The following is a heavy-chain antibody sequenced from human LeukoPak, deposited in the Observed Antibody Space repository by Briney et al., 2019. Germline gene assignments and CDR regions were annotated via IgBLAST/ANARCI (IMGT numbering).Heavy chain of an antibody. CDR2: MNPNSGNT. J-gene: IGHJ4*02. CDR1: GYTFTSYD. V-gene: IGHV1-8*01. Sequence: GASVKVSCKASGYTFTSYDINWVRQATGQGLEWMGWMNPNSGNTGYAQKFQGRVTMTRNTSMSTAYMELSSLRSEDTAVYYCARTYYDILTGYYYFDYWGQGTLVTVSS. CDR3: ARTYYDILTGYYYFDY. D-gene: IGHD3-9*01.